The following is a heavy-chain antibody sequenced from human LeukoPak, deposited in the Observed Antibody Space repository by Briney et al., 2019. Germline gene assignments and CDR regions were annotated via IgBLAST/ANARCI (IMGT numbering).Heavy chain of an antibody. CDR2: INPNSGGT. Sequence: GASVKVSCKASGYTFTGNYIHWVRQVPGQGLEWMGWINPNSGGTNYAQKFQGRVTMTRDTSISTASMELSRLTSDDTAVYYCAREVVAWRMNWFDPWGQGTLVTVSS. D-gene: IGHD2-21*01. V-gene: IGHV1-2*02. J-gene: IGHJ5*02. CDR3: AREVVAWRMNWFDP. CDR1: GYTFTGNY.